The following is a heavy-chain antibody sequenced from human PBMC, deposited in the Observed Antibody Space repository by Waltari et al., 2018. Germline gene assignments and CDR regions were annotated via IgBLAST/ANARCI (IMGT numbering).Heavy chain of an antibody. CDR3: ARGGGGVWEWFDP. J-gene: IGHJ5*02. D-gene: IGHD2-21*02. CDR1: GGSISGFY. V-gene: IGHV4-59*01. CDR2: IYYPGRT. Sequence: QVQLQESGPSLLKPSETLSLICTVSGGSISGFYWSWVRQPPGKGLDWIGYIYYPGRTNFNPSLKSLVTMSVDTSKNQFSLKLSSVTAADTAFYYCARGGGGVWEWFDPWGQGTLVTVSS.